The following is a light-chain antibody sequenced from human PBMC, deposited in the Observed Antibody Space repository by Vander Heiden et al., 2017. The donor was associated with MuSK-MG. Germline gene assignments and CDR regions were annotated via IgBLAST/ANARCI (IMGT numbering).Light chain of an antibody. CDR1: QSVNVY. CDR2: DAS. J-gene: IGKJ4*01. V-gene: IGKV3-11*01. Sequence: EVVLTQSPSTLSLSPGERATLSCRASQSVNVYVAWYQQKPGQAPRLLIYDASKRAAENPARFSGSGYGADFTLTISSREPEDFGVYYCQQRSDWPPLTFGGGTKVEIK. CDR3: QQRSDWPPLT.